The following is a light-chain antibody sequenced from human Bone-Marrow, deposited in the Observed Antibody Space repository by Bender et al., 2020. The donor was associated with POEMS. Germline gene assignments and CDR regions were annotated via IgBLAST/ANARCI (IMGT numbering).Light chain of an antibody. CDR3: YSSPDNNWL. V-gene: IGLV3-27*01. CDR2: KDT. J-gene: IGLJ3*02. Sequence: SHELTQPSSLSVSPGQTARITCSGDVLAKRYARWFQQKPGQAPVVVIYKDTERPSGIPERFSGSSSGTTATLTISGAQVEDEADYYCYSSPDNNWLFGGGTKLTVL. CDR1: VLAKRY.